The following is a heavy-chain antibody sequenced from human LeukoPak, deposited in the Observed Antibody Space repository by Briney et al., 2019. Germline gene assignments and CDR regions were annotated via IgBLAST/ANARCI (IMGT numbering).Heavy chain of an antibody. Sequence: GGSLRLSCAASGVTFSSYAMHWVRQAPGKGLEWVAVISYDGSNKYYADSVKGRFTISRDNSKNTLYLQMNSLRAEDTAVYYCAKESAEYFQHWGQGTLVTVSS. CDR3: AKESAEYFQH. CDR1: GVTFSSYA. J-gene: IGHJ1*01. V-gene: IGHV3-30-3*01. CDR2: ISYDGSNK.